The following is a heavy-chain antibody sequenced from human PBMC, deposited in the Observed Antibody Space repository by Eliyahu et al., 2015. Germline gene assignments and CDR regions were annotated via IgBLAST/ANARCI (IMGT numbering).Heavy chain of an antibody. CDR2: ISSSSSTI. V-gene: IGHV3-48*01. CDR3: ARLYYDFWSGYPNWFDP. D-gene: IGHD3-3*01. CDR1: GFXFSXYS. Sequence: EVQLVESGGGLVQPGGSLRLSCAASGFXFSXYSMNWVRQAPGKGLEWVSYISSSSSTIYYADSVKGRFTISRDNAKNSLYLQMNSLRAEDTAVYYCARLYYDFWSGYPNWFDPWGQGTLVTVSS. J-gene: IGHJ5*02.